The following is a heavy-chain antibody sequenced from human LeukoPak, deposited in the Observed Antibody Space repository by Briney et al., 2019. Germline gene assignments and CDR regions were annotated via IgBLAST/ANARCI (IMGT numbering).Heavy chain of an antibody. CDR1: GFTFSSYS. J-gene: IGHJ3*02. V-gene: IGHV3-21*01. CDR2: ISSSSTYI. CDR3: ARDPLKRAFDI. Sequence: GGSLRLSCAASGFTFSSYSMNWVRQAPGKGLEWVSSISSSSTYIYYGDSVKGRFTISRDNAKNSLYLQMNSLRAEDTAVYYCARDPLKRAFDIWGQGTMVTVSS.